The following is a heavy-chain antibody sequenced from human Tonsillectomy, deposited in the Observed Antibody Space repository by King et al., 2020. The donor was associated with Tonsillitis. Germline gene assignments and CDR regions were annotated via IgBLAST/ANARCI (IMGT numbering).Heavy chain of an antibody. V-gene: IGHV3-11*05. J-gene: IGHJ4*02. Sequence: VQLVESGGGLVKPGGSLRLSCAASGFTFSDYYMSWIRQAPGKGLEWVSYISTSSSYTNYADSVKGRFTISRDNAKNSLSLQMNSLRAEDTAVYYCARSPPLIGYCSTTSCSFYFDYWGQGTLVTVSS. D-gene: IGHD2-2*01. CDR3: ARSPPLIGYCSTTSCSFYFDY. CDR1: GFTFSDYY. CDR2: ISTSSSYT.